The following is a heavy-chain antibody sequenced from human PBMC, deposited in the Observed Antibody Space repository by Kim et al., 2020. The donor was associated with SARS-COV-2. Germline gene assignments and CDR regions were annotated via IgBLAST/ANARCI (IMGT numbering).Heavy chain of an antibody. Sequence: TRYSPPFQGQVTISADKSISTAYMQWSSLKASDTAMYYCARPTKQWGLDPWGQGTLVTVSS. CDR2: T. J-gene: IGHJ5*02. CDR3: ARPTKQWGLDP. D-gene: IGHD6-19*01. V-gene: IGHV5-51*01.